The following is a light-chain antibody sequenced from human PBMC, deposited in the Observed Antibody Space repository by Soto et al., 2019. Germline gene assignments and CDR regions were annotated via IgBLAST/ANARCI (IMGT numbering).Light chain of an antibody. CDR2: DAS. J-gene: IGKJ1*01. CDR3: QQRSSWPT. Sequence: EIVLTQSSATLSLSPGESATLSCRASQTVSSQLAWYQQKPGQAPRLLIYDASKRATGVPGRFSGSGSGTDFTLTISSLEPDDFGVYYCQQRSSWPTFGQGTKV. CDR1: QTVSSQ. V-gene: IGKV3-11*01.